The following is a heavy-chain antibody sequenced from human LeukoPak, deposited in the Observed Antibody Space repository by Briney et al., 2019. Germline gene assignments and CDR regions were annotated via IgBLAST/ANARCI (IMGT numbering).Heavy chain of an antibody. CDR2: IYTSGST. J-gene: IGHJ5*02. CDR3: ARGLSIAAALNWFDP. Sequence: SETLSLTCTVSGGSISSYYWSWIRQPAGKGLEWIGRIYTSGSTNYNPALKSRVTMSVDTSKNQCSLKLSSVTAADTAVYYCARGLSIAAALNWFDPWGQGTLVTVSS. CDR1: GGSISSYY. V-gene: IGHV4-4*07. D-gene: IGHD6-13*01.